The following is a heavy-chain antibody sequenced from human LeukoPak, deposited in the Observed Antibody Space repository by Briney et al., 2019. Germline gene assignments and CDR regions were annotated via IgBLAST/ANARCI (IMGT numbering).Heavy chain of an antibody. Sequence: GGSLRLSCVASGFTFSTYSMNWVRQAPGKGLERISYISSSRSLIHYADSVKGRFTISRDDAKNSLYLHMNSLRAEDTAVYYCARGTVTLDNWFDPWGQGTLVTVSS. D-gene: IGHD4-17*01. CDR1: GFTFSTYS. CDR3: ARGTVTLDNWFDP. V-gene: IGHV3-48*01. CDR2: ISSSRSLI. J-gene: IGHJ5*02.